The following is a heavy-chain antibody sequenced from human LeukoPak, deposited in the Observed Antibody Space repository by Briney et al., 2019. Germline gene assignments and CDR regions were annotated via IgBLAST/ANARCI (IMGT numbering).Heavy chain of an antibody. CDR1: GFTFSSYA. CDR2: ISGSGGST. Sequence: GGSLRLSCAASGFTFSSYAMSWVRQAPGKGLEWVSAISGSGGSTYYADSVKGRFTISRDNSKNTLYLQMNSLRAEDTAVYYCAKVEGIAAAGTVDAFDIWGQGTMVTVSS. CDR3: AKVEGIAAAGTVDAFDI. J-gene: IGHJ3*02. V-gene: IGHV3-23*01. D-gene: IGHD6-13*01.